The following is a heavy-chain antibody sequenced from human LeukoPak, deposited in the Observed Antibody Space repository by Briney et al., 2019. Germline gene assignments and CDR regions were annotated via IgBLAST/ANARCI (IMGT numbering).Heavy chain of an antibody. CDR3: ARVPVAEYFQH. Sequence: PSETQSLTCTVSGGSISSSSYYWGWIRQPPGKGLEWIGSIYYSGSTYYNPSLKSRVTISVDTSKNQFSLKLSSVTAADTAVYYCARVPVAEYFQHWGQGTLVTVSS. CDR2: IYYSGST. CDR1: GGSISSSSYY. V-gene: IGHV4-39*07. J-gene: IGHJ1*01.